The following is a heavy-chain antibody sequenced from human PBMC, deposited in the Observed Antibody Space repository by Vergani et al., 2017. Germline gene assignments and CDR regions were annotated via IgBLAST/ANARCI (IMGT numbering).Heavy chain of an antibody. CDR3: ARHRGSGGFFPSSYFYGMDV. Sequence: QVQLQESGPGLVRPSQTLSLICTVSGGSMSSGSSYWSWFRQSPGKGLEWIGCIHHSGDTHYNSSLKSRVSISIVSSSKFSLSLTSVTAADTAIYYCARHRGSGGFFPSSYFYGMDVWGHGTTVTVSS. V-gene: IGHV4-61*02. CDR2: IHHSGDT. D-gene: IGHD3-10*01. CDR1: GGSMSSGSSY. J-gene: IGHJ6*02.